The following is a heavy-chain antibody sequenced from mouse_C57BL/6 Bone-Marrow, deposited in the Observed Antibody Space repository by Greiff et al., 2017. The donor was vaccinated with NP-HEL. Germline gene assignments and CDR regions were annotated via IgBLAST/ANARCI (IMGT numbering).Heavy chain of an antibody. CDR1: GYTFTDYN. V-gene: IGHV1-18*01. D-gene: IGHD2-3*01. J-gene: IGHJ4*01. CDR2: INPNNGGT. CDR3: ARTWDGYYADYYAMDY. Sequence: VQLKESGPELVKPGASVKIPCKASGYTFTDYNMDWVKQSHGKSLEWIGDINPNNGGTIYNQKFKGKATLTVDKSSSTAYMELRSLTSEDTAVYYCARTWDGYYADYYAMDYWGQGTSVTVSS.